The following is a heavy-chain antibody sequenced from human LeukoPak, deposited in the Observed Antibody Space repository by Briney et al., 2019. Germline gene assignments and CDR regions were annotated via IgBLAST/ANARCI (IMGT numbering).Heavy chain of an antibody. CDR1: GFTFSVYE. D-gene: IGHD5-18*01. V-gene: IGHV3-48*03. Sequence: GGSLRLSCAASGFTFSVYEMNWVRQAPGKGLEWLSYISSSGSTIYYADSVKGRFTISRDNSKNTLYLQMNSLRVEDTAIYYCAKDPGSNSYGSFDNWGQGTLVTVSS. J-gene: IGHJ4*02. CDR3: AKDPGSNSYGSFDN. CDR2: ISSSGSTI.